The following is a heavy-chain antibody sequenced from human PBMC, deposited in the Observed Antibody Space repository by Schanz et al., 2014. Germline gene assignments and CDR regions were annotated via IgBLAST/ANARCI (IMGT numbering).Heavy chain of an antibody. J-gene: IGHJ4*02. V-gene: IGHV1-18*01. CDR3: ARGGYSSGWYDRDIARFDY. CDR1: GGTFNSYT. Sequence: QVQLVQSGAEVKKPGSSMKVSCKASGGTFNSYTINWVRQAPGQGLEWMGRISPYNGNTNYAQKLQGRVTMTADTSTSTAYMDLRSLRSDDTAVYYCARGGYSSGWYDRDIARFDYWGQGTLVTVSS. CDR2: ISPYNGNT. D-gene: IGHD6-19*01.